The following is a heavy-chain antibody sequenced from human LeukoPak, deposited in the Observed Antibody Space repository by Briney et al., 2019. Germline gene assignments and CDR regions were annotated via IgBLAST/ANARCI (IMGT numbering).Heavy chain of an antibody. CDR2: ISAYNGNT. CDR3: ARDQGPHSDCTNGVCYRDY. J-gene: IGHJ4*02. CDR1: GYTFTSYG. V-gene: IGHV1-18*01. Sequence: GASVKVSCKASGYTFTSYGISWVRQAPGQGLEWMGWISAYNGNTNYAQKLQGRVTMTTDTSTSTAYMELRSLRSDDTAVYYCARDQGPHSDCTNGVCYRDYWGQGTLVTVSS. D-gene: IGHD2-8*01.